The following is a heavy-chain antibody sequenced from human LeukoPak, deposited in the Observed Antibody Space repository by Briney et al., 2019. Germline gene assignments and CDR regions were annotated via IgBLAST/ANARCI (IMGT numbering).Heavy chain of an antibody. CDR3: AVSSPNAFDI. Sequence: GVSLRLSCATSGFTFTDYYMSWIRQAPGKGLEWVSSISSSSSYIYYADSVKGRFTISRDNAKNSLYLQMNSLRAEDTAVYYCAVSSPNAFDIWGQGTMVTVSS. V-gene: IGHV3-11*06. J-gene: IGHJ3*02. CDR1: GFTFTDYY. CDR2: ISSSSSYI. D-gene: IGHD6-6*01.